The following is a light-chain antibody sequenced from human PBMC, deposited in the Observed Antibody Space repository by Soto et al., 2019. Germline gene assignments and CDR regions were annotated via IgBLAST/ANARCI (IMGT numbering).Light chain of an antibody. CDR3: QEYNSYPVS. CDR2: DAS. CDR1: QSISSW. Sequence: DIQMTQSPSTLSASVGDRVTITCRASQSISSWLAWYKQKPGKAPKLLIYDASTLESGVPSRFRGSGSGTEFTLTISSLKPEDVATYYCQEYNSYPVSFGQGTRLEIK. J-gene: IGKJ5*01. V-gene: IGKV1-5*01.